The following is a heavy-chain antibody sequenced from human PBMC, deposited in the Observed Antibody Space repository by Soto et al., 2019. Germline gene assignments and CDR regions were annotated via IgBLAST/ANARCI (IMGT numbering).Heavy chain of an antibody. Sequence: QVQLQESGPGLVKPSQTLSLTCTVSGGSISSGGYYWSWIRQHPGKGLEWIGYIYYSGSTYYNPSLKSRVTISVDTSKNPVSLKLSSVTAADTAMYYCARDLRYGDFESYCMDVWGHGTKVTVSS. J-gene: IGHJ6*02. CDR2: IYYSGST. CDR3: ARDLRYGDFESYCMDV. CDR1: GGSISSGGYY. D-gene: IGHD4-17*01. V-gene: IGHV4-31*03.